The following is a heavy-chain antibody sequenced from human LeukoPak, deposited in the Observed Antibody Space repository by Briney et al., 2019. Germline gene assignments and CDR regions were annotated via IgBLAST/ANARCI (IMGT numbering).Heavy chain of an antibody. V-gene: IGHV1-3*01. J-gene: IGHJ6*02. D-gene: IGHD3-3*01. Sequence: ASVKVSCKASGYTFTSYAMHWVRQAPGQRLEWMGWINAGNGNTKYSQKFQGRVTITRDTSASTVYMELSSLRSEDTAVYYCARGGITILGVVIIRDYYGMDVWGQGATVTVSS. CDR1: GYTFTSYA. CDR2: INAGNGNT. CDR3: ARGGITILGVVIIRDYYGMDV.